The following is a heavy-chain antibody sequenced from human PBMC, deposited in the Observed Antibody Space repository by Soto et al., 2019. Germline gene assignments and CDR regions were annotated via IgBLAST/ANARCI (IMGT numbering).Heavy chain of an antibody. CDR3: ARFASGKSAST. J-gene: IGHJ5*02. V-gene: IGHV3-7*05. CDR2: IKHDGSEE. D-gene: IGHD5-12*01. CDR1: GFTFSDYW. Sequence: EVQVVESGGGLVQPGGSLRLSCAGSGFTFSDYWMSWARQAPGKGLEWVANIKHDGSEEYYVDSVRGRFTISRDNAMNSLHLQMNSLRADDTAVYYCARFASGKSASTWGQGTLVTVSS.